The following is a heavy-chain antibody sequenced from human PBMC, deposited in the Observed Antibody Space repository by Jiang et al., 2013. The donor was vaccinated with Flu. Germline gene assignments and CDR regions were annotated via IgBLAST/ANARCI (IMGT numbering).Heavy chain of an antibody. CDR3: TRRDSSGYYYRHAFDI. J-gene: IGHJ3*02. D-gene: IGHD3-22*01. CDR2: T. Sequence: TEYAASVKGRFTISRDDSKSIAYLQMNSLKTEDTAVYYCTRRDSSGYYYRHAFDIWGQGTMVTVSS. V-gene: IGHV3-49*02.